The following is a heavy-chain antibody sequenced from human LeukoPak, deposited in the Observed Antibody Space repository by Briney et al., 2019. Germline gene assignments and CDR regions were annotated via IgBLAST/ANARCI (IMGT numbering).Heavy chain of an antibody. D-gene: IGHD2-21*01. CDR2: ISSGGNTI. CDR1: GFTFSSYE. J-gene: IGHJ4*02. V-gene: IGHV3-48*03. CDR3: ARGSIPPDY. Sequence: GGSLRLSCAASGFTFSSYEMNWVRQAPGKGLEWVSYISSGGNTIYYADSVKGRFTISRDNAKNSLYLQMNSLRAEDTAVYYCARGSIPPDYWGQGTLVTVSS.